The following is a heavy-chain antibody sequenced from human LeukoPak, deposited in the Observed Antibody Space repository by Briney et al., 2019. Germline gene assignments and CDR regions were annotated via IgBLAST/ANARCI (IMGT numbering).Heavy chain of an antibody. D-gene: IGHD3-9*01. CDR1: GFTFSNAW. J-gene: IGHJ4*02. Sequence: GGSLRLSCAASGFTFSNAWMTWVRQAPGKGLEWVSVIYSGGSTYYADSVKGRFTISRHNSKNTLYLQMNSLRAEDTAVYYCARAYSYDILTGYYLDYWGQGTLVTVSS. CDR3: ARAYSYDILTGYYLDY. V-gene: IGHV3-53*04. CDR2: IYSGGST.